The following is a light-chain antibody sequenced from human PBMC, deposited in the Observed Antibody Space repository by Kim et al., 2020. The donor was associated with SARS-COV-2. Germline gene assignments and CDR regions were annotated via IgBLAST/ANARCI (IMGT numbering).Light chain of an antibody. Sequence: VSQGQTASITCSGDKLGDKYACWYQQKPGQSPVLVIYQDSKRPSGIPERFSGSNSGNTATLTISGTQAMDEADYYCQAWDSSPNWVFGGGTQLTVL. CDR2: QDS. J-gene: IGLJ3*02. V-gene: IGLV3-1*01. CDR1: KLGDKY. CDR3: QAWDSSPNWV.